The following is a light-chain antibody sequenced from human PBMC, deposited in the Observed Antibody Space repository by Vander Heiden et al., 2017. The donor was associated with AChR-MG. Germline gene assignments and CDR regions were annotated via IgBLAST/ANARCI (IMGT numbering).Light chain of an antibody. Sequence: IVMTQSPATLSLSPGEGATLSCWASQSASNNLAWYQQKPGQAPRLLIYRASTTASGIAPRFSGSGSGTDFTLTISSLQSEDFAVYYCQQDNNWPPTFGQGTKVEIK. CDR1: QSASNN. CDR2: RAS. J-gene: IGKJ2*01. V-gene: IGKV3-15*01. CDR3: QQDNNWPPT.